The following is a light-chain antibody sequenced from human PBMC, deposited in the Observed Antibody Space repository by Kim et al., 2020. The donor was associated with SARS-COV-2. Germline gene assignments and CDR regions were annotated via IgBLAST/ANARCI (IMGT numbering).Light chain of an antibody. V-gene: IGLV3-19*01. J-gene: IGLJ2*01. CDR1: SLRSYY. CDR3: NSRDSNDYVV. Sequence: SSELTQDPAVSVALGQTVRFTCQGDSLRSYYATWYQQKPGQAPKVVIYGKDNRPSGVPDRFSGSTSGNTAYLTITGTQAGDEADYYCNSRDSNDYVVFGGGTKVTVL. CDR2: GKD.